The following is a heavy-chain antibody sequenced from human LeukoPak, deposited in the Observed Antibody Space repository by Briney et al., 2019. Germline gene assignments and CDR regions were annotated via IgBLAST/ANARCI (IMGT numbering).Heavy chain of an antibody. CDR3: ARGYGGIYYYYMDV. D-gene: IGHD3-16*01. CDR1: GGSFSGYY. CDR2: INHSGST. J-gene: IGHJ6*03. V-gene: IGHV4-34*01. Sequence: SETLSLTCAVYGGSFSGYYWSWIRQPPGKGLEWIGEINHSGSTKHNPSLKSRVTISVDTSKNQFSLKLSSVTAADTAVYYCARGYGGIYYYYMDVWGKGTTVTVSS.